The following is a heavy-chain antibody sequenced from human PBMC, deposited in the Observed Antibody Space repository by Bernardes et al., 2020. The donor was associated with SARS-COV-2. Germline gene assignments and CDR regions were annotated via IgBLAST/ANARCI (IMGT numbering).Heavy chain of an antibody. J-gene: IGHJ4*02. D-gene: IGHD2-2*01. CDR2: ISYDGSNI. Sequence: GGSLRLSCAASGFTFSNYGMHWVRQAPGKGLEWVAVISYDGSNIHYADSVKGRFTISRDNSKNALFLQMNSPRVEDTAVYYCAKDLLRVDTSRDYIDYWGQGTLVTVSS. CDR1: GFTFSNYG. CDR3: AKDLLRVDTSRDYIDY. V-gene: IGHV3-30*18.